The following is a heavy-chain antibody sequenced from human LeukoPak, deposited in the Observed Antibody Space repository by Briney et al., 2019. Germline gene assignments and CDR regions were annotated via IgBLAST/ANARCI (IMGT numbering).Heavy chain of an antibody. V-gene: IGHV1-46*01. J-gene: IGHJ6*03. D-gene: IGHD3-10*01. Sequence: ASVKVSCKASGYTFTSYYIHWVRQAPGQGLEWMGLINPSGGSTNYAQKFQGRVTMTRDTSTSTVYMELSSLRSEDTAVYYCGRGPSITMVRGGQWYYYMDVWGKGTTVTISS. CDR3: GRGPSITMVRGGQWYYYMDV. CDR2: INPSGGST. CDR1: GYTFTSYY.